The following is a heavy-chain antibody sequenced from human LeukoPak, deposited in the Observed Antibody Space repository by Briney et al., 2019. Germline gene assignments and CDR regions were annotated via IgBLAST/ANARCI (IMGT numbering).Heavy chain of an antibody. V-gene: IGHV4-34*01. J-gene: IGHJ5*02. D-gene: IGHD3-16*01. CDR2: ISHRGST. CDR1: GGSFSGYY. Sequence: PSETLSLTCAVYGGSFSGYYWNWIRQPPGKGLEWIGDISHRGSTNYNPSLKSRVTISVDTSRSQFSLKLSSVTAADTAVYYCARGAEDYVWGSYPNWFDPWGQGTLVTVSS. CDR3: ARGAEDYVWGSYPNWFDP.